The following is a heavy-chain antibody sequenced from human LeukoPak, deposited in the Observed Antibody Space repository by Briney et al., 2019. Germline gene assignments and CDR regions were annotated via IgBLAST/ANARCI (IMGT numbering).Heavy chain of an antibody. CDR1: GLSFSDYS. Sequence: GGSLRLSCTASGLSFSDYSMNWVRQAPGKGLEGVSYISSTGNPRHYAESVEGRFTVSRDNAKNSLYLQMNSLRAEETAVYYCAKQNIGKAMTEFCDYWGQGTLVTVSS. D-gene: IGHD3-3*01. V-gene: IGHV3-48*01. J-gene: IGHJ4*02. CDR2: ISSTGNPR. CDR3: AKQNIGKAMTEFCDY.